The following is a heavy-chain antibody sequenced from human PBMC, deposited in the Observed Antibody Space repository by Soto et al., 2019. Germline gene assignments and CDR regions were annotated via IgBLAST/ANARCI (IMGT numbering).Heavy chain of an antibody. CDR3: SREVQPGVRREYDY. V-gene: IGHV3-21*01. CDR1: AFTFGSHT. J-gene: IGHJ4*02. D-gene: IGHD3-10*01. Sequence: GGSLRLSCEASAFTFGSHTMNWVRQAPGKGLEWVSSINSGGTRTYYVDSVKGRFTISRDNAKNSLYLQMNSLRAEDAAVYYCSREVQPGVRREYDYWGQGALVTVSS. CDR2: INSGGTRT.